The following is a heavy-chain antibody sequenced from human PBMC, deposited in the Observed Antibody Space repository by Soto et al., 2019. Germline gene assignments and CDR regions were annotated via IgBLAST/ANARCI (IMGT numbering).Heavy chain of an antibody. V-gene: IGHV1-18*01. Sequence: ASVKVSCKASGYTFTSYGISWVRQAPGQGLEWMGWISAYNGNTNYAQNLQGRVTMTTDTSTSTAYMELRSLRSDDTAVYYWSMYYHGDYSAPADWGQGILVNLSS. D-gene: IGHD4-17*01. CDR3: SMYYHGDYSAPAD. CDR2: ISAYNGNT. J-gene: IGHJ4*02. CDR1: GYTFTSYG.